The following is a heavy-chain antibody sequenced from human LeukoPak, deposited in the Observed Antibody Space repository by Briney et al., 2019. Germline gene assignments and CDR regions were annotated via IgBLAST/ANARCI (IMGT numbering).Heavy chain of an antibody. CDR3: ARGRTFDN. Sequence: SETLSLTCTVSGGSVSSGSNYWSWIRQPPGKRLEWIGYIYDRGSTKYNPSLKSRVTISVDTSKDQFSLRLSSVTAADTAAYYCARGRTFDNWGQGTLVTVSS. CDR2: IYDRGST. J-gene: IGHJ4*02. CDR1: GGSVSSGSNY. V-gene: IGHV4-61*01.